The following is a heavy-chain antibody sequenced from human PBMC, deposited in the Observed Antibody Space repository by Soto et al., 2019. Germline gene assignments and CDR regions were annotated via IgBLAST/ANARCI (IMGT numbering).Heavy chain of an antibody. CDR2: ISTSSSII. J-gene: IGHJ6*02. CDR3: AIVDRPRRPSYGARV. D-gene: IGHD4-17*01. Sequence: GGSLRLSCAASGFTFSSYSMNWVRQTPGKGLEWVSYISTSSSIIYYADSVKGRFTISRDNAKNSLYLQMNSLRAEDTAVYYFAIVDRPRRPSYGARVRGGVTTVT. V-gene: IGHV3-48*01. CDR1: GFTFSSYS.